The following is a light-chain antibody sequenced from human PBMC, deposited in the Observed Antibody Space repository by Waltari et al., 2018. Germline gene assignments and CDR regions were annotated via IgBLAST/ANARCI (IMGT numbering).Light chain of an antibody. CDR2: DVS. CDR3: SSYTSSSTPVV. Sequence: QSALTQPASVSGSPGQSITISCTGTSSDVGGYNYVSWYQQHQGKAPKLMIYDVSNRPSGVSNPFPGAKAGNTATLTISGLQAEDEADYYCSSYTSSSTPVVFGGVTKLTVL. CDR1: SSDVGGYNY. J-gene: IGLJ2*01. V-gene: IGLV2-14*03.